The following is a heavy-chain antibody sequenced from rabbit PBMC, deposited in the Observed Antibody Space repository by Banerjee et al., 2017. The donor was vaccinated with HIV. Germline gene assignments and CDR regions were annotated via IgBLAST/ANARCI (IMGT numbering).Heavy chain of an antibody. CDR1: GLAFSSTYY. CDR2: IYNGDGGA. D-gene: IGHD4-1*01. CDR3: ARAEMHAQIAVELNL. J-gene: IGHJ4*01. V-gene: IGHV1S47*01. Sequence: QEHLVESGGDLVKPGASLTLTCTASGLAFSSTYYMCWVRQAPGKGPEWIACIYNGDGGAYDGWWESGRFSFTRSSSPKTVHMQMTSPAAADTASCVSARAEMHAQIAVELNLWGPGTLVTVS.